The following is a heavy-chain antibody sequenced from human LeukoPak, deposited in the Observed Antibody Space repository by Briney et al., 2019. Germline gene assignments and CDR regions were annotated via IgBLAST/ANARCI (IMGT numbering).Heavy chain of an antibody. CDR3: AELGITMIGGV. Sequence: GGSLRLSCAASGFTFSSYSMNWVRQAPGKGLEWVSYISSSSSTIYHADSVKGRFTISRDNAKNSLYLQMNSLRAEDTAVYYCAELGITMIGGVWGKGTTVTISS. CDR2: ISSSSSTI. J-gene: IGHJ6*04. D-gene: IGHD3-10*02. V-gene: IGHV3-48*01. CDR1: GFTFSSYS.